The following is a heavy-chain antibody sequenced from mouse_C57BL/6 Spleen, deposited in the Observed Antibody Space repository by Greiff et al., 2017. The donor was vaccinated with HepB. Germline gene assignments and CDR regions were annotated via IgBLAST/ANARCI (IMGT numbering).Heavy chain of an antibody. CDR2: IRNKANNHAT. V-gene: IGHV6-6*01. CDR3: TRHYGSSSWYFDV. Sequence: EVQGVESGGGLVQPGGSMKLSCAASGFTFSDAWMDWVRQSPEKGLEWVAEIRNKANNHATYYAESVKGRFTISRDDSKSSVYLQMNSLRAEDTGIYYCTRHYGSSSWYFDVWGTGTTVTVSS. J-gene: IGHJ1*03. D-gene: IGHD1-1*01. CDR1: GFTFSDAW.